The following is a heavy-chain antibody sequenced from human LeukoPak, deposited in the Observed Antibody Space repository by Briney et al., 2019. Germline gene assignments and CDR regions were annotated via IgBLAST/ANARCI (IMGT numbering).Heavy chain of an antibody. CDR3: ARRAQDYGDLYYFDY. D-gene: IGHD4-17*01. CDR2: IYPGDSDT. Sequence: GESLKISCKGSGYSFTSYWIGWVRQMPGKGLEWMGIIYPGDSDTRYSPSFQGQVTISADKSISTAYLQWSSLKASDTAMYYCARRAQDYGDLYYFDYWGQGTLVTVSS. J-gene: IGHJ4*02. CDR1: GYSFTSYW. V-gene: IGHV5-51*01.